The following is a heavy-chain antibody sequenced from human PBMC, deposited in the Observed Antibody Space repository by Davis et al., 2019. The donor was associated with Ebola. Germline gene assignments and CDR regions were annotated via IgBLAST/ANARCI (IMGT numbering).Heavy chain of an antibody. D-gene: IGHD6-25*01. J-gene: IGHJ4*02. Sequence: SETLSLTCTVSGGSISSYYWSWIRQPPGKGLEWIGYIYYSGSTNYNPSLKSRVTISVDTSKNQFSLKLGSVTAADTAVYYCARASATGNHCDYWGQGTLVTVSS. V-gene: IGHV4-59*01. CDR1: GGSISSYY. CDR2: IYYSGST. CDR3: ARASATGNHCDY.